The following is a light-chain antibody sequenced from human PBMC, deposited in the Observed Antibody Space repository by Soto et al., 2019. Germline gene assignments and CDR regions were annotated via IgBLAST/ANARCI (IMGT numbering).Light chain of an antibody. Sequence: DIQMTQSPSSLSASVGDRVTITCQASQDISNHLNWYQQKPGKAPKLLIYDASNFETGVPSRFIGDGSCTAFSFTIISLQPEDIATYYYQQYYNLPYTFGQGTKLEIK. CDR2: DAS. V-gene: IGKV1-33*01. J-gene: IGKJ2*01. CDR3: QQYYNLPYT. CDR1: QDISNH.